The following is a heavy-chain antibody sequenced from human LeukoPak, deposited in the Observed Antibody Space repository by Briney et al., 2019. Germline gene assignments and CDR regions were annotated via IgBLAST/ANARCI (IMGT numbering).Heavy chain of an antibody. D-gene: IGHD3-10*01. Sequence: PGGSLRLSCAASDFSSITYAMSWVRQAPGKGLEWVSTISGGGDATYYADSVKGRFTISRDNSKNTLYLQMNSLRVEDTAVYYCARDSSMLRGPLVIYYFDFWGQGTLVTVS. CDR1: DFSSITYA. J-gene: IGHJ4*02. V-gene: IGHV3-23*01. CDR2: ISGGGDAT. CDR3: ARDSSMLRGPLVIYYFDF.